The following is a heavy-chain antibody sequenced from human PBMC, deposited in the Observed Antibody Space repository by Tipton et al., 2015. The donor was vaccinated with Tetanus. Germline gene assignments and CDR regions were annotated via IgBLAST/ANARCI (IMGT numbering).Heavy chain of an antibody. D-gene: IGHD3-16*01. V-gene: IGHV6-1*01. Sequence: LVKPTQTLSLTCAISGDSVSSNTDAWNWIRQSPSRGLEWLGRTYYRSKWYNDYALSVKSRTIINPDTSKNQFSLQLKSVTAEDAAMYSCVRDSGLGLDAFDAWGRGTMVAVSS. CDR2: TYYRSKWYN. CDR1: GDSVSSNTDA. CDR3: VRDSGLGLDAFDA. J-gene: IGHJ3*01.